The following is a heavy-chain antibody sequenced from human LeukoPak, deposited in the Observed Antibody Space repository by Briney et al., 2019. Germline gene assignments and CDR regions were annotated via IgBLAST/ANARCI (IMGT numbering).Heavy chain of an antibody. Sequence: ASVKVSCKASGYTFINYAISWVRQAPGQGLEWMGWINTNTGNPTYAQGFTGRFVFSLDTSVSTAYLQISSLKAEDTAVYYCARDGGGWYLDYWGQGTLVTVSS. CDR3: ARDGGGWYLDY. CDR2: INTNTGNP. J-gene: IGHJ4*02. D-gene: IGHD6-19*01. V-gene: IGHV7-4-1*02. CDR1: GYTFINYA.